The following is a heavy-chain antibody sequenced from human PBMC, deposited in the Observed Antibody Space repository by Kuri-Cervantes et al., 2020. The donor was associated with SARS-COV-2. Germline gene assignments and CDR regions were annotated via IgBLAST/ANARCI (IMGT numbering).Heavy chain of an antibody. J-gene: IGHJ6*03. CDR1: GGSISSHY. V-gene: IGHV4-59*08. Sequence: SETLSLTCTVSGGSISSHYWSWIRQPPGKGLEWIGSIYHSGSTYYNPSLKSRVTISVDTSKNQFSLKLSSVTAADTAVYYCARHSQGYYYYYMDVWGKGTTVTVSS. CDR2: IYHSGST. CDR3: ARHSQGYYYYYMDV.